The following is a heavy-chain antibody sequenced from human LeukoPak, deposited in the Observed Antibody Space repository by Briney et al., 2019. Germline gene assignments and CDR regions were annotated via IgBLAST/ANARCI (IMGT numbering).Heavy chain of an antibody. V-gene: IGHV1-18*01. D-gene: IGHD1-26*01. CDR3: ARGPYSGTATSYFDY. CDR2: ISAYNGNT. J-gene: IGHJ4*02. CDR1: DYTFASYG. Sequence: GASVKVSCKASDYTFASYGISWVRQAPGQGLEWMGWISAYNGNTNYAQKLQGRVTMTTDTSTSTAYMELRSLRSDDTAVYYCARGPYSGTATSYFDYWGQGTLVTVSS.